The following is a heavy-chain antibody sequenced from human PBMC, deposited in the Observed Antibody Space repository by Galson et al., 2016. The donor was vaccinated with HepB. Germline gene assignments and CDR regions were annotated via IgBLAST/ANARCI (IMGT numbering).Heavy chain of an antibody. CDR3: ARGTIAVAGRHLEFYYYYMDV. Sequence: TLSLTCTVSGDSISSGSHYWNWIRQPAGKGPEWIGRIYTSGITTYNPSLKSRITISEDTSKNRFSLKVSSVTAADTAVYYCARGTIAVAGRHLEFYYYYMDVWGKGTTVTVSS. CDR2: IYTSGIT. CDR1: GDSISSGSHY. J-gene: IGHJ6*03. V-gene: IGHV4-61*02. D-gene: IGHD6-19*01.